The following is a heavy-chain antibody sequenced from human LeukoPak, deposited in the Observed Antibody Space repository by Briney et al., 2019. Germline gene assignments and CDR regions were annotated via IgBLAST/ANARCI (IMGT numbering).Heavy chain of an antibody. J-gene: IGHJ4*02. V-gene: IGHV3-23*01. Sequence: GGSLTLSCAASGFTISSYAMSWVRQAPGKGLEWVSAISGSGGSTYYSDSVKGRFTISRDNAKNSLYLRMNSLRAKDTAVYYCARVTQVGATLYFDYWGQGTLVTVSS. CDR1: GFTISSYA. D-gene: IGHD1-26*01. CDR2: ISGSGGST. CDR3: ARVTQVGATLYFDY.